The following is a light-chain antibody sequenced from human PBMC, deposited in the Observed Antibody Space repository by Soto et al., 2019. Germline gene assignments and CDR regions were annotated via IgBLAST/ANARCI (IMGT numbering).Light chain of an antibody. CDR2: GAS. V-gene: IGKV3D-7*01. CDR3: QQYNNWPPWT. Sequence: EIVMTHSPATLSLSPGERATLSCRASQSVSSRYLSWYQQKLGQAPRLLIYGASTRATGIPARFSGSGSGTDFTLTISSLQSEDFAVYYCQQYNNWPPWTFGQGTKVEIK. CDR1: QSVSSRY. J-gene: IGKJ1*01.